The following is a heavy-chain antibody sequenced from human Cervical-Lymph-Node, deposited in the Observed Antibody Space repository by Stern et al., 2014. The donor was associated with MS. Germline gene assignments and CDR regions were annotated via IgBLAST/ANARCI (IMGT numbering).Heavy chain of an antibody. J-gene: IGHJ6*02. CDR3: ARSTILSGAMFRGVPHYYYGLDV. Sequence: EVQLLESGGGLVQPGGSLRLSCEASGFTFRNYWMSWVRQAPGKGLEWVADIKQDGSEKNYVDSVKGRFTISRDNAKNSLYLQMNSLRFEDTAVYYCARSTILSGAMFRGVPHYYYGLDVWGQGTTVTVPS. CDR2: IKQDGSEK. CDR1: GFTFRNYW. D-gene: IGHD3-10*01. V-gene: IGHV3-7*01.